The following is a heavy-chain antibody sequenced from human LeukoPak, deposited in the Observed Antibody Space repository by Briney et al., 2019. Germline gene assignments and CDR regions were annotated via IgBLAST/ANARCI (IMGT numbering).Heavy chain of an antibody. CDR1: GFTFSSYW. D-gene: IGHD3-10*01. J-gene: IGHJ4*02. CDR3: ARVGLLWFGELLSQNFDY. Sequence: QPGGSLRLSCAASGFTFSSYWVSWVRQAPGKGLEWVANIKQDGSEKYYVDSVKGRFTISRDNAKNSLYLQMNSLRAEDTAVYYCARVGLLWFGELLSQNFDYWGQGTLVTVSS. V-gene: IGHV3-7*03. CDR2: IKQDGSEK.